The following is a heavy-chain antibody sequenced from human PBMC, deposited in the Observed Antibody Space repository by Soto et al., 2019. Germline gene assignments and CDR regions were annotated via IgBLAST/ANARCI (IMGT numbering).Heavy chain of an antibody. D-gene: IGHD3-3*01. CDR2: ISGSGGTT. Sequence: GGSLRLSCVASGFTFENYAMSWVRQAPGKGLEWVSAISGSGGTTYYSDSVKGRFTISRDNSKNTVYLQMDDLRVEDAAEYFCAKDSWAIFGVPAGEYYAMDVWGQGTTVTVSS. V-gene: IGHV3-23*01. CDR1: GFTFENYA. J-gene: IGHJ6*02. CDR3: AKDSWAIFGVPAGEYYAMDV.